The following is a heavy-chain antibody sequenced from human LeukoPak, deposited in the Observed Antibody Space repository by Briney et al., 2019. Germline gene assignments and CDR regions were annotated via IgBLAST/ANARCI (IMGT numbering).Heavy chain of an antibody. D-gene: IGHD4-17*01. CDR2: ITHSENT. CDR1: GGSFSGYY. CDR3: ARTAGTDYGDYVGY. V-gene: IGHV4-34*01. J-gene: IGHJ4*02. Sequence: PSETLSLTCAVYGGSFSGYYWSWIRQPPGKGLEWIGEITHSENTDYNPSLKSRVTILVDTSKEQFSLKLTSVTAADTAVYYCARTAGTDYGDYVGYWGQGSLVTVSS.